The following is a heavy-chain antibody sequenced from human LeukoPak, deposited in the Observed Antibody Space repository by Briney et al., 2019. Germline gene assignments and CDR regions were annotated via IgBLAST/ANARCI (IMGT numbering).Heavy chain of an antibody. CDR1: GYTFTSYG. J-gene: IGHJ2*01. V-gene: IGHV1-18*01. D-gene: IGHD6-19*01. Sequence: GASVKVSCKASGYTFTSYGISWVRQAPGQGLEWMGWISAYNGNTNYAQKLQGRVTMTTDTSTSTAYVELRSLRSDDTAVYYCARDMSVAVAGLRTFDWYFDLWGRGALVTVSS. CDR2: ISAYNGNT. CDR3: ARDMSVAVAGLRTFDWYFDL.